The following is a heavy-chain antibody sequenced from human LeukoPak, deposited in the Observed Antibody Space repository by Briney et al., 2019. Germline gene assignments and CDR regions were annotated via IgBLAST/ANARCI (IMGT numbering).Heavy chain of an antibody. CDR1: GSTLTEHA. Sequence: GGSLRLSCAVSGSTLTEHAWSWVRQAPGEGLEWVSGIIDVGGTYYADSGKGRFTISRDSSKNTLYLQMNNLRAEDTATYYCAKDYCRGGNCPLPFFDSWGQGTLVTVSS. D-gene: IGHD2-15*01. CDR3: AKDYCRGGNCPLPFFDS. J-gene: IGHJ4*02. CDR2: IIDVGGT. V-gene: IGHV3-23*01.